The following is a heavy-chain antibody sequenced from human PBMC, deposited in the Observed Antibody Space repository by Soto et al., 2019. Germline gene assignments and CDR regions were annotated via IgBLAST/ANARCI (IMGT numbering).Heavy chain of an antibody. D-gene: IGHD3-10*01. CDR2: ISGSGGVT. Sequence: EVELLESGGGLVQPGGSLRLSCVASGFTFKNYDMRWIRQAPGKGLEWVSGISGSGGVTYYADSVKGRFTISRDNSKNTLYLQRNSLRAEDTAIYYCAKNRQFRSYYESAGHYDNWGQGTLVTVSS. J-gene: IGHJ4*02. CDR1: GFTFKNYD. CDR3: AKNRQFRSYYESAGHYDN. V-gene: IGHV3-23*01.